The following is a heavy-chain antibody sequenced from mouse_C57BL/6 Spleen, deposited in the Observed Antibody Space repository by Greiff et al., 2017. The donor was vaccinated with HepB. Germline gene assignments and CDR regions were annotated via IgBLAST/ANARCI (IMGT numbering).Heavy chain of an antibody. Sequence: QVQLQQPGAELVKPGASVKLSCKASGYTFTSYWMHWVKQRPGQGLEWIGMIHPNSGSTNYNEKFKSKATLTVDKSSSTAYMQLSSLTSEDSAVYYCARNYYGSSHWDFDVWGTGTTVTVSS. CDR3: ARNYYGSSHWDFDV. CDR2: IHPNSGST. D-gene: IGHD1-1*01. J-gene: IGHJ1*03. CDR1: GYTFTSYW. V-gene: IGHV1-64*01.